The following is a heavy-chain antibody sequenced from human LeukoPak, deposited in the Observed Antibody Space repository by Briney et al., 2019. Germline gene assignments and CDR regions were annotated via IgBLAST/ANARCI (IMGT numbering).Heavy chain of an antibody. J-gene: IGHJ4*02. CDR1: GFTFSNYW. CDR3: AIYDDSGPCKD. CDR2: IKKDGGDK. D-gene: IGHD3-22*01. Sequence: GGSLRLSCAASGFTFSNYWMTCVRQAPGKGLEWVANIKKDGGDKYYVDSVKGRFTISRDNTKNSLFLQMNSLRAEDTAMYYCAIYDDSGPCKDWGQGTLVTVSS. V-gene: IGHV3-7*05.